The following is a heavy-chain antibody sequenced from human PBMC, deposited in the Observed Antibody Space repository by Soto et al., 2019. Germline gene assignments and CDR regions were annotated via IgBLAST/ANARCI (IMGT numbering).Heavy chain of an antibody. Sequence: SGPTLVYPAQTLTLTCTFSGFSLSTSGVGVGWIRQPPGKALKWLAPINCDDDKRYTPSLKTRLTITKYTSKNQVVSTLSDMDPVDTATWCCVHLCYLVSSGYPVIDYFQHGGQGPRVTAPQ. D-gene: IGHD3-22*01. V-gene: IGHV2-5*02. CDR2: INCDDDK. CDR3: VHLCYLVSSGYPVIDYFQH. CDR1: GFSLSTSGVG. J-gene: IGHJ1*01.